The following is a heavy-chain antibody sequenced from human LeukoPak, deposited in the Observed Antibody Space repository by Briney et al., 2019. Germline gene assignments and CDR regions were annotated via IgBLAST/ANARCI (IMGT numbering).Heavy chain of an antibody. Sequence: ASVKVSCKASGYTFTSYGISWVRQAPGQGLEWMGWISAYNSNTNYAQKLQGRVTMTTDTSTSTAYMELRGLRSDDTAVYYCAMGADSYGNFDYWGQGTLVTVSS. J-gene: IGHJ4*02. CDR1: GYTFTSYG. CDR3: AMGADSYGNFDY. V-gene: IGHV1-18*01. CDR2: ISAYNSNT. D-gene: IGHD5-18*01.